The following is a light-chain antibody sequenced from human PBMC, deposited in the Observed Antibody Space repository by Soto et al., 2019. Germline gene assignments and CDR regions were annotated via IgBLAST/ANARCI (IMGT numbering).Light chain of an antibody. CDR2: DAS. CDR1: QSVDRY. Sequence: EIVLTQSPATLSLSPGERATLSCRASQSVDRYLTWYQQKPGQAPRLLIYDASNRATGIPARFSVSGSETGFTLTISSLEPEEFAVYYCQQRRSWPITFGQGTRLEIK. V-gene: IGKV3-11*01. CDR3: QQRRSWPIT. J-gene: IGKJ5*01.